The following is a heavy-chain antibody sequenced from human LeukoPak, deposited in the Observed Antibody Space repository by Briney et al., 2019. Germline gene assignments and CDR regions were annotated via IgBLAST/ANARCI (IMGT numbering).Heavy chain of an antibody. Sequence: EPSESLSLTCTVSGVSISSRSYYWGWVRQPPGKGLEWTGSIHYSGSTYYDASFKSRVTMSVDTSKNQFSLKLSSVTAADTAVYYCARHYRGALAGTMGAFDIWGQGTMVTVSS. CDR3: ARHYRGALAGTMGAFDI. CDR2: IHYSGST. D-gene: IGHD6-19*01. CDR1: GVSISSRSYY. V-gene: IGHV4-39*01. J-gene: IGHJ3*02.